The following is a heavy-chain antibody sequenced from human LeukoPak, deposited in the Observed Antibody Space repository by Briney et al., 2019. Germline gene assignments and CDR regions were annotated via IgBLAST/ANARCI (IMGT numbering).Heavy chain of an antibody. CDR2: FYHSGST. Sequence: SETLSLTCTVSGYSISSGYYWGWIRQPPGKGLEWFGSFYHSGSTYYNPSLKSRVTISVDTSKNQFSLKLSSVTAADTAVYYCARAEYCSSTSCYKFSFDYWGQGTLVTVSS. D-gene: IGHD2-2*02. CDR3: ARAEYCSSTSCYKFSFDY. V-gene: IGHV4-38-2*02. CDR1: GYSISSGYY. J-gene: IGHJ4*02.